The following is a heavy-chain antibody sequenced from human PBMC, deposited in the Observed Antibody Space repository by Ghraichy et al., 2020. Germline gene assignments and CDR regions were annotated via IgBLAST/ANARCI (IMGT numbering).Heavy chain of an antibody. CDR3: ARQRRTYGSGILSPLFAS. V-gene: IGHV4-30-4*07. Sequence: SETLSLTCVVSGASLTSGGDSWSWIRQTPGRGRECLGYNYDNGATHFDPSLKSRLTISMDTSKNQFSLDLASVTAADTAVYYCARQRRTYGSGILSPLFASLAPGILFSFSS. D-gene: IGHD3-10*01. J-gene: IGHJ5*01. CDR1: GASLTSGGDS. CDR2: NYDNGAT.